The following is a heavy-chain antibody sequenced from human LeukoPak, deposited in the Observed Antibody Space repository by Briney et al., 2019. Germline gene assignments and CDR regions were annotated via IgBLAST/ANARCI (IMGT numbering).Heavy chain of an antibody. CDR2: TNYDGSDR. CDR1: GFTFRNYA. D-gene: IGHD2-15*01. CDR3: AKDLPDRYSLEY. J-gene: IGHJ4*02. Sequence: PGRSLRLSCAASGFTFRNYAMYWVRQAPGKGLEWVAFTNYDGSDRCYADSVKGRFTVSRDNPMNTLYLQMNSLRTEDTAVYYCAKDLPDRYSLEYWGQGTMVTVPS. V-gene: IGHV3-30*18.